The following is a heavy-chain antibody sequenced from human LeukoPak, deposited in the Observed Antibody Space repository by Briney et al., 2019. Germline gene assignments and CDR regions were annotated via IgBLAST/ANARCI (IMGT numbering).Heavy chain of an antibody. CDR2: IYYSGST. V-gene: IGHV4-39*01. Sequence: SETLSLTCTVSGGSVSSSTYYWGWIRQPPGKGLEWIGSIYYSGSTYYNPSLKSRVTISVDTSKNQFSLKLSSVTAADTAVYYCASGPKGRGSLNYWGQGTLVTVSS. D-gene: IGHD1-26*01. CDR3: ASGPKGRGSLNY. J-gene: IGHJ4*02. CDR1: GGSVSSSTYY.